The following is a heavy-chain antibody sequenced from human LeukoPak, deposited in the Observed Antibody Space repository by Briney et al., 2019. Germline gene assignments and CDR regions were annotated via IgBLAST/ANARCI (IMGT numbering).Heavy chain of an antibody. Sequence: GGSLRLSCAASGFTFSSYSMNWVRQAPGKGLEWVSYISSSSSTVYYADSVKGRFTISRDNAKNSLYLQMNSLRAEDTAVYYCARAKPKNLVRGLIMRRESRYYFDYWGQGTLVTVSS. D-gene: IGHD3-10*01. CDR2: ISSSSSTV. J-gene: IGHJ4*02. CDR3: ARAKPKNLVRGLIMRRESRYYFDY. CDR1: GFTFSSYS. V-gene: IGHV3-48*04.